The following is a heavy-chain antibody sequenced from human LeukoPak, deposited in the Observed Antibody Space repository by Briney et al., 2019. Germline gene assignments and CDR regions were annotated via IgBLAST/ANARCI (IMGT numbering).Heavy chain of an antibody. V-gene: IGHV3-23*01. Sequence: PGGSLRLSCAASGFTFSSYAMSWVRQAPGKGLEWVSAISGSGGSTYYADSVKGRFTISRDNSKSTLYLQMNSLRAEDTAVYYCAKGPGNYGSGSYSSLNWFDPWGQGTLVTVSS. D-gene: IGHD3-10*01. CDR2: ISGSGGST. J-gene: IGHJ5*02. CDR1: GFTFSSYA. CDR3: AKGPGNYGSGSYSSLNWFDP.